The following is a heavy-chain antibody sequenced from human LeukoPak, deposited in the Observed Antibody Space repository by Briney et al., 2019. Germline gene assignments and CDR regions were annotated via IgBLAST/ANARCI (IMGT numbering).Heavy chain of an antibody. CDR1: GFTYSHNG. CDR2: ISSDGSYK. CDR3: ARQYISGQWYFDY. D-gene: IGHD5-18*01. V-gene: IGHV3-30*19. Sequence: GGSLRLSCVASGFTYSHNGMHWVRQAPGKGLEWVAVISSDGSYKYYADSVKGRFTISRDNSKNTLYLQMNSLIPEDTAVYYCARQYISGQWYFDYWGQGTLVTVSS. J-gene: IGHJ4*02.